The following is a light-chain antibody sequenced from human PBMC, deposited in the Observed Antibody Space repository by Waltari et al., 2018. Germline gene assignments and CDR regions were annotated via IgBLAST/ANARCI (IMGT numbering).Light chain of an antibody. J-gene: IGKJ1*01. Sequence: DIVITQSPDSLAVSLGERATINCKSSQSVLYSSNNKNYLAWYQQKPGQPPKRLVYWASTRESGVPDRISGSGSGTDFTLTISSLQAEDVAVYYCQQYYSTPRTFGQGTKVEIK. CDR1: QSVLYSSNNKNY. CDR3: QQYYSTPRT. CDR2: WAS. V-gene: IGKV4-1*01.